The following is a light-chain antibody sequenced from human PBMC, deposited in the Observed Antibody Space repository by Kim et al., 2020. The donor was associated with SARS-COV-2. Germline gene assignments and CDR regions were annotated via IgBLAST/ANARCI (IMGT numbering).Light chain of an antibody. CDR3: QQYDNYPRT. V-gene: IGKV1D-16*01. Sequence: DIQMTQSPSSLSASIGDRVTITCRASQGISSWLAWYQQKPEKAPKCLIYAASSLQSGVPSRFSGSGSGTDFTLTISSLQPEDFATYYYQQYDNYPRTFGQGTKVHIK. CDR1: QGISSW. CDR2: AAS. J-gene: IGKJ1*01.